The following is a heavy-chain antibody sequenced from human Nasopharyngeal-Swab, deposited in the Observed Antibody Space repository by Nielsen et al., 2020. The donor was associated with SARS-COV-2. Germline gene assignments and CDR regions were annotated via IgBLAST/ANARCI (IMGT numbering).Heavy chain of an antibody. V-gene: IGHV4-39*07. CDR2: VFSSGST. CDR3: ARDESGDYLGLPFDH. J-gene: IGHJ4*02. Sequence: WISQPPGKGLEWIGTVFSSGSTYNPSLKSRATMSVDTSKNQFSLKLTSVTAADTAVYYCARDESGDYLGLPFDHWGRGTLVTVSS. D-gene: IGHD4-17*01.